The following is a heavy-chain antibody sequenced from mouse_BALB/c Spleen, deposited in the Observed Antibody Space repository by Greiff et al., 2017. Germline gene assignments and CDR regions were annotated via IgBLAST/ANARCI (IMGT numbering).Heavy chain of an antibody. J-gene: IGHJ4*01. Sequence: VKLMESGPGLVAPSQSLSITCTVSGFSLTSYGVHWVRQPPGKGLEWLGVIWAGGSTNYNSALMSRLSISKDNSKSQVFLKMNSLQTDDTAMYYCARDGGLRGYYAMDYWGQGTSVTVSS. CDR3: ARDGGLRGYYAMDY. CDR1: GFSLTSYG. V-gene: IGHV2-9*02. D-gene: IGHD2-4*01. CDR2: IWAGGST.